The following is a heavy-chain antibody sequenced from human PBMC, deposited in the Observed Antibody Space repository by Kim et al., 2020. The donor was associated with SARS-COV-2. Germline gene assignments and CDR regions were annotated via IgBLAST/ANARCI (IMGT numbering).Heavy chain of an antibody. V-gene: IGHV1-46*03. CDR3: ARGTWGGGGWGYGSGQSTRFDP. CDR1: GYTFTSSH. CDR2: INPSGGST. D-gene: IGHD3-10*01. Sequence: ASVKVSCKASGYTFTSSHIQWVRQAPGQGLEWMGIINPSGGSTIYAQKLQGRVTMTRATSTGTVYMELSSLRSEDTALYYCARGTWGGGGWGYGSGQSTRFDPWGQGTLVTVSS. J-gene: IGHJ5*02.